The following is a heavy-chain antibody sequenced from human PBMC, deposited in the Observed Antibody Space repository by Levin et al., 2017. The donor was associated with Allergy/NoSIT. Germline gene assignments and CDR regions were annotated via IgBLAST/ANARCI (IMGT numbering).Heavy chain of an antibody. D-gene: IGHD1/OR15-1a*01. CDR2: IYDDGTT. J-gene: IGHJ4*02. Sequence: GESLKISCAASGFTVITNYMTWVRQAPGEGLEWVSIIYDDGTTYHADSVKGRFTISRDNSKNTLYLQMNSLRAGDTAVYYCARAKQGRYFDYWGQGTLVTVSS. CDR1: GFTVITNY. CDR3: ARAKQGRYFDY. V-gene: IGHV3-66*01.